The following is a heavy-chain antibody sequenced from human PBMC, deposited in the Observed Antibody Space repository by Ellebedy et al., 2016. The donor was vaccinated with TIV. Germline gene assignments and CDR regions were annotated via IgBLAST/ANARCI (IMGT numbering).Heavy chain of an antibody. CDR2: INPNSGGT. CDR1: GYTFTGYY. J-gene: IGHJ6*02. CDR3: ARDSDSAAGELYYYGMDV. Sequence: ASVKVSXXASGYTFTGYYMHWVRQAPGQGLEWMGWINPNSGGTNYAQKFQGWVTMTRDTSISTAYMELSRLRSDDTAVYYCARDSDSAAGELYYYGMDVWGQGTTVTVSS. D-gene: IGHD1-7*01. V-gene: IGHV1-2*04.